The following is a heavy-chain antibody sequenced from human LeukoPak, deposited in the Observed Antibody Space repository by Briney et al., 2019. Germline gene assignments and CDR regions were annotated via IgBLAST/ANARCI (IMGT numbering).Heavy chain of an antibody. D-gene: IGHD1-26*01. J-gene: IGHJ4*02. Sequence: SVNLSCKPSGYTFTSYGISWVRPAPGQGLERIGWNRAYNGNTNYSQKRQGSITMTTDTSTSTAYMELRSLRSDDTAEYDCARGQVGAAYSFWGQGTLVTVSS. CDR3: ARGQVGAAYSF. CDR1: GYTFTSYG. CDR2: NRAYNGNT. V-gene: IGHV1-18*01.